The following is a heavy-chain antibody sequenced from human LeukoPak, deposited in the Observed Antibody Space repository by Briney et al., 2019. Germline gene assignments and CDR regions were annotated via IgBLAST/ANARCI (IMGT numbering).Heavy chain of an antibody. V-gene: IGHV3-23*01. CDR2: ISGSGGST. J-gene: IGHJ4*02. CDR1: GFTFSSYA. Sequence: GGSLRLSCAASGFTFSSYAMSWVRQAPGKGMEWVSAISGSGGSTYYADSVKGRFTISRDNSKNTLYLQMNSLRAEDTAVYYCAKGNSRIAAAGTYDYWGQGTLVTVSS. CDR3: AKGNSRIAAAGTYDY. D-gene: IGHD6-13*01.